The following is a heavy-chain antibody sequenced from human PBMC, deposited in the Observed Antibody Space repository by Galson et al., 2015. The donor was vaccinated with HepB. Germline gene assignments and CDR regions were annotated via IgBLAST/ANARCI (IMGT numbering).Heavy chain of an antibody. J-gene: IGHJ6*02. CDR2: INSQSDKWTT. D-gene: IGHD6-6*01. Sequence: SLRLSCAASGFTFSNAYMSWVRQAPGKGLECVYVINSQSDKWTTDYAAPVHGRFTISRDDSKNTLYLQMNSLKTEDTAVYYCTTDRHYDGMDVWGQGTPVTVSS. V-gene: IGHV3-15*01. CDR3: TTDRHYDGMDV. CDR1: GFTFSNAY.